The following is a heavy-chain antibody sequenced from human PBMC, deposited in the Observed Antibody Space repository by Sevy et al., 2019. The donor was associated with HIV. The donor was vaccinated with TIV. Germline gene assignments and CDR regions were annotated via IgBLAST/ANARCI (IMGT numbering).Heavy chain of an antibody. J-gene: IGHJ6*02. CDR3: ARDGYCSGGSCYQNFYYGMDV. V-gene: IGHV1-18*01. CDR2: ISAYNGNT. Sequence: ASVKVSCKASGYTFTSYGISWVRQAPGQGLEWMGWISAYNGNTNYAQKLQGRVTMTTDTSTSTAYMELRCLRSDDTAVSYCARDGYCSGGSCYQNFYYGMDVWGQGTTVTVSS. D-gene: IGHD2-15*01. CDR1: GYTFTSYG.